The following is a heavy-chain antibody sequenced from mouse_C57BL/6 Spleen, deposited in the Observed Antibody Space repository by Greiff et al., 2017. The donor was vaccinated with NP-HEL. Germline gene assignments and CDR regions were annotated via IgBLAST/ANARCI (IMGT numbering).Heavy chain of an antibody. CDR3: ARHGSSFYWYFDV. V-gene: IGHV5-17*01. D-gene: IGHD1-1*01. J-gene: IGHJ1*03. CDR1: GFTFSDYG. Sequence: DVQLVESGGGLVKPGGSLKLSCAASGFTFSDYGMHWVRQAPEKGLEWVAYISSGSSTIYYADTVKGRFTISRDNAKNTLFLQMTSLRSEDTAMYYCARHGSSFYWYFDVWGTGTTVTVSS. CDR2: ISSGSSTI.